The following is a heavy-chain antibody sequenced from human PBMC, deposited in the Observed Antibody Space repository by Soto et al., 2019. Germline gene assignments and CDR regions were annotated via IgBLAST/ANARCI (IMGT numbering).Heavy chain of an antibody. CDR2: IYYSGST. Sequence: SETLSLTCTVSGGSISSGGYYWSWIRQHPGKGLEWIGYIYYSGSTYYNPSLKSRVTISVDTSKNQFSLKLSSVTAADTAVYYCATRLYGDSGFDYWGQGTLVTVSS. CDR1: GGSISSGGYY. V-gene: IGHV4-31*03. J-gene: IGHJ4*02. D-gene: IGHD4-17*01. CDR3: ATRLYGDSGFDY.